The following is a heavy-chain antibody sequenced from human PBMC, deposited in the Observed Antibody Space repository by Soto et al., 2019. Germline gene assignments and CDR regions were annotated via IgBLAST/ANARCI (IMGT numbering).Heavy chain of an antibody. CDR1: GFTFSSYA. CDR3: AKDREAVAGLGEYFQH. CDR2: ISGSGGST. D-gene: IGHD6-19*01. J-gene: IGHJ1*01. Sequence: EVQLLESGGGLVQPGGSLRLSCAASGFTFSSYAMSWVRQAPGKGLEWVSAISGSGGSTYYADSVKGRFTISRDNSKNTLYLQMNGLRAEDTAVYYCAKDREAVAGLGEYFQHWGQGTLVTVSS. V-gene: IGHV3-23*01.